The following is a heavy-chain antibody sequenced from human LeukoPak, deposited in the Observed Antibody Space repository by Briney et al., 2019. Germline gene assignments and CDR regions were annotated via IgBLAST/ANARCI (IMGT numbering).Heavy chain of an antibody. D-gene: IGHD2-8*01. J-gene: IGHJ3*02. CDR1: GGSISSLY. CDR2: VYATGGT. CDR3: ARGPGTSSSYAFDI. Sequence: SETLSLTCTVSGGSISSLYWSWIRQPAGKGLEWIGRVYATGGTNYNPSLKSRVTMSVDTSKNQFSLKLSSVTAADTAMYYCARGPGTSSSYAFDIWGQGTMVTVSS. V-gene: IGHV4-4*07.